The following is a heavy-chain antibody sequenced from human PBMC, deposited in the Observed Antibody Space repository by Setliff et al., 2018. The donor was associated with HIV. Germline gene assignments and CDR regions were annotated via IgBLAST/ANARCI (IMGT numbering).Heavy chain of an antibody. J-gene: IGHJ3*02. Sequence: GESLKISCKGSGYSFTNNWIGWVRQMPGKGLEWIEITHPEDSDTRYNPSFQGQVTMSTNKSISTAYLQWNSLKASDTAMYYCARHVGDTFDIWGQGTMVTVSS. CDR1: GYSFTNNW. CDR3: ARHVGDTFDI. D-gene: IGHD3-16*01. CDR2: THPEDSDT. V-gene: IGHV5-51*01.